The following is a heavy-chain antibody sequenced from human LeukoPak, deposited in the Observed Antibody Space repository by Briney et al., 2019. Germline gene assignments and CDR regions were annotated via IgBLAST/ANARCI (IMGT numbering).Heavy chain of an antibody. CDR2: IYTSGST. CDR3: ARGEYYDFWSGYPAFDI. D-gene: IGHD3-3*01. Sequence: PSETLSLTCTVSGGSISSYYWSWIRQPAGKGLEWIGRIYTSGSTNYNPSLKSRVTMSVDTSKNQFSLKLSSVTAADTALYYCARGEYYDFWSGYPAFDIWGQGTMVTVSS. CDR1: GGSISSYY. V-gene: IGHV4-4*07. J-gene: IGHJ3*02.